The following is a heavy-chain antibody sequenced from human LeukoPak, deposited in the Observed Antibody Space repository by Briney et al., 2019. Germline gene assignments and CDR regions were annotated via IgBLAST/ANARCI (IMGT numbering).Heavy chain of an antibody. CDR2: IYYSGST. CDR1: GGSISSGGYY. V-gene: IGHV4-31*03. Sequence: SQTLSLTCTVSGGSISSGGYYWSWIRQHPGKGLEWIGYIYYSGSTYYNPSLKSRVTISVDTSENQFSLKLSSVTAADTAVYYCARDLETLYYYDSSGYYRHDAFDIWGQGTMVTVSS. J-gene: IGHJ3*02. CDR3: ARDLETLYYYDSSGYYRHDAFDI. D-gene: IGHD3-22*01.